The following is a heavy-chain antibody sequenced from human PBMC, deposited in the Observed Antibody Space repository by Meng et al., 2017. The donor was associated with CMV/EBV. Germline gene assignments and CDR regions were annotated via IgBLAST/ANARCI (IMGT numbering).Heavy chain of an antibody. Sequence: ASVKVSCKASGYTFTGYYMHWVRQAPGQGLEWMGWINPNSGGTNYAQKFQGRVTMTRDTSISTAYMELSRLRSDDTAVYYCARDQVVGATRTWLAGQDYWGQGTLVTVSS. V-gene: IGHV1-2*02. CDR3: ARDQVVGATRTWLAGQDY. D-gene: IGHD1-26*01. CDR1: GYTFTGYY. J-gene: IGHJ4*02. CDR2: INPNSGGT.